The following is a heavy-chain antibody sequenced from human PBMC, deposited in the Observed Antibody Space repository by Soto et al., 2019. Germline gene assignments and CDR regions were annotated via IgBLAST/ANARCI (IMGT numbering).Heavy chain of an antibody. Sequence: ASVKVSCKGSGYSFTTYGISWVRQAPGQGLEYMGWISVYNGDTNYAQKLQSRVTMTTDTSTSTAYMELRSLRSDDTAIYYCARDRRDSVADRRSFDVWGQGTMVTVSS. D-gene: IGHD1-26*01. CDR1: GYSFTTYG. V-gene: IGHV1-18*01. CDR2: ISVYNGDT. J-gene: IGHJ3*01. CDR3: ARDRRDSVADRRSFDV.